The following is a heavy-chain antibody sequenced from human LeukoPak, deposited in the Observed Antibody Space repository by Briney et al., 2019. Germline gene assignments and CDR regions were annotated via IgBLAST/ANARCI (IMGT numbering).Heavy chain of an antibody. CDR2: INDRGGYR. CDR3: VRERDRGIEVADDFDY. CDR1: GFTFSMYS. Sequence: GGSLRLSCAASGFTFSMYSMAWVRQAPGKGLEWVSVINDRGGYRQDADSVKGRFTISRDNSQNTLFLQMNSPRAEDTAVYYCVRERDRGIEVADDFDYWGQGTLVTVSS. D-gene: IGHD6-19*01. J-gene: IGHJ4*02. V-gene: IGHV3-23*01.